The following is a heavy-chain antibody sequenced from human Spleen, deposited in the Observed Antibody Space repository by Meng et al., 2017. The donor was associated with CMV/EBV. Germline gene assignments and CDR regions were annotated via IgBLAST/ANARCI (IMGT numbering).Heavy chain of an antibody. V-gene: IGHV1-8*01. D-gene: IGHD3-3*01. CDR1: GYTFTNYD. Sequence: ASVKVSCKASGYTFTNYDINWVRQATGQGLEWMGWMNPNSGNTGYAQKFQGRVTMTRNTSISTAYMELSSLRSEDTAVYYCARVERFLEWLLSIGGMGIGMDVWGQGTTVTVSS. J-gene: IGHJ6*02. CDR2: MNPNSGNT. CDR3: ARVERFLEWLLSIGGMGIGMDV.